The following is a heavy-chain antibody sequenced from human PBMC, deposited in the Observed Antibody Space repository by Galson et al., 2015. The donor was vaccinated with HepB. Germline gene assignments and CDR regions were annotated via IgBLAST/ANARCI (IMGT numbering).Heavy chain of an antibody. J-gene: IGHJ4*02. D-gene: IGHD3-3*01. Sequence: SLRLSCAASGLSFSSYGMHWARQAPGKGLEWVAVLWYDGSSKYYADSVKGRFTISRDNSKNTLYLQMNNLRAEDTAVYYCAKAGVLEWLLYSPDCFDFWGQGTLVTVSS. CDR1: GLSFSSYG. CDR3: AKAGVLEWLLYSPDCFDF. V-gene: IGHV3-33*06. CDR2: LWYDGSSK.